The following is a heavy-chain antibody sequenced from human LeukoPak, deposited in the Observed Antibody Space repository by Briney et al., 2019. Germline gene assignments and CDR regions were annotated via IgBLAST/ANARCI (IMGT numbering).Heavy chain of an antibody. J-gene: IGHJ4*02. CDR2: ISYGGSNK. CDR1: GFTFSSYG. D-gene: IGHD6-25*01. Sequence: GGSLRLSCAASGFTFSSYGMHWVRQAPGKGLEWVAVISYGGSNKYYADSVKGRSTISRDNSKNTLYLQMNSLRTEDTAVYYCAREGPYSSGTFRYWGQGTLVTVSS. CDR3: AREGPYSSGTFRY. V-gene: IGHV3-30*03.